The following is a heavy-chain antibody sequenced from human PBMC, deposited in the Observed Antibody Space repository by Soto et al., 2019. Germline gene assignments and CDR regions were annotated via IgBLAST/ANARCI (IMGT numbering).Heavy chain of an antibody. CDR3: AKGEYSGSPYYFDY. V-gene: IGHV3-23*01. CDR2: LSDSGGSI. CDR1: GFTFSSHA. J-gene: IGHJ4*02. D-gene: IGHD1-26*01. Sequence: GGSLRLSCTASGFTFSSHAMTWVRQAPGKGLEWVSGLSDSGGSIYYADSVKGRFTIFRDNSMNTLYLQMNTLRAEDTAVYYCAKGEYSGSPYYFDYWGQGTPVTV.